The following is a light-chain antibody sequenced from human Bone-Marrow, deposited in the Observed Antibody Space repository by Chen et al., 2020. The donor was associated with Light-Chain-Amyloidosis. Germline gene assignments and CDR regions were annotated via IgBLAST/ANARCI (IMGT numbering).Light chain of an antibody. CDR2: DDS. J-gene: IGLJ3*02. V-gene: IGLV3-21*02. CDR3: QVWDRSSDRPV. CDR1: NIGSTS. Sequence: SYVLTQPSSVSVAPGQTATIACGGNNIGSTSVHWCQQTPGQAPLLVVYDDSDRPSEIPERLSGSNSGNTAPLTISRVEAGDEADYYCQVWDRSSDRPVFGGGTKLTVL.